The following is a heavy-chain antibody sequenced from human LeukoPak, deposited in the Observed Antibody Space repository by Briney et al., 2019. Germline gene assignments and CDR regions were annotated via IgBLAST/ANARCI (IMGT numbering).Heavy chain of an antibody. CDR2: ISGSGGST. V-gene: IGHV3-23*01. J-gene: IGHJ4*02. Sequence: PGGSLRLSCAASGFTFSSYAMSWVRRAPGKGLEWVSAISGSGGSTYYADSVKGRFTISRDNSKNTLYLQMKSLRAEDAAVYYCAKYDSGSTIFYFDYWGQGTLVTVSS. D-gene: IGHD3-10*01. CDR1: GFTFSSYA. CDR3: AKYDSGSTIFYFDY.